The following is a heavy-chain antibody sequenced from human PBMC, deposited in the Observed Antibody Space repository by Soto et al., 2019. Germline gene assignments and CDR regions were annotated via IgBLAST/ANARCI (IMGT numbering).Heavy chain of an antibody. J-gene: IGHJ4*02. Sequence: GGSLRLSCAASGSTFSSYAMHWVRQAPGKGLEWVALISYDGSDKDYADSVKGRFTISRDNSRNTLFLQMNSLRAEDTAVYYCARDYYKYYDSSGYYRSPAYWGQGTLVTVSS. CDR2: ISYDGSDK. CDR1: GSTFSSYA. V-gene: IGHV3-30-3*01. D-gene: IGHD3-22*01. CDR3: ARDYYKYYDSSGYYRSPAY.